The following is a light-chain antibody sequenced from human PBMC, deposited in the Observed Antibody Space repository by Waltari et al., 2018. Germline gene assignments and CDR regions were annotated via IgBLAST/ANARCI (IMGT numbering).Light chain of an antibody. Sequence: QSALTQPASVSGSPGPSITISCTGTSSDVCGYNYVSWYQQHPGKAPKLMIYDVSERPSGVSNHFSGSKSGNTASLTISGLQAEDEADYYCSSYTSSNTWVFGGGTKLTVL. CDR1: SSDVCGYNY. V-gene: IGLV2-14*01. CDR2: DVS. CDR3: SSYTSSNTWV. J-gene: IGLJ3*02.